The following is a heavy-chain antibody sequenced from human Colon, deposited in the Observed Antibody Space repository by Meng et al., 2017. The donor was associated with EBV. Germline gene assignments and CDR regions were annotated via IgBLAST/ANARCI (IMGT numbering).Heavy chain of an antibody. CDR3: ARGSVPLFDY. Sequence: DVQLVESGGXXXXXGXSLXLSCATSGFTFSDSGVNWVRQAPGKGLEWVASISYSGTYTYYADSVKGRFTISRDNAKNSLYLQMNSLRAEDTAVYYCARGSVPLFDYWGQGTLGTVSS. V-gene: IGHV3-21*01. CDR2: ISYSGTYT. J-gene: IGHJ4*02. D-gene: IGHD6-6*01. CDR1: GFTFSDSG.